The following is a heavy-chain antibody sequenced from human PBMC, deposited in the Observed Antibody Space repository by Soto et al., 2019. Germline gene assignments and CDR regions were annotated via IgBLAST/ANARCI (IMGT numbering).Heavy chain of an antibody. CDR3: AMYPTKLNWFDP. J-gene: IGHJ5*02. V-gene: IGHV4-39*01. D-gene: IGHD3-9*01. CDR1: GDSISSFRSHY. Sequence: SETLSLTCSVAGDSISSFRSHYWAWVRQPPGKGLEWIGSIRYDGLTYYSPSLKSRIIVSVDTAKNQFSLKLTSATAADTAVYYCAMYPTKLNWFDPWGQGTLVTVSS. CDR2: IRYDGLT.